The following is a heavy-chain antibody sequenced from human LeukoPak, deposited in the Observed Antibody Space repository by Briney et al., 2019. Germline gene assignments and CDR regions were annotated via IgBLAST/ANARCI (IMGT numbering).Heavy chain of an antibody. D-gene: IGHD3-16*01. CDR1: GFTFSGSA. CDR3: AALRPFDY. CDR2: IRVKAHNYAT. J-gene: IGHJ4*02. Sequence: GGSLRLSCVTSGFTFSGSAMHWVCQASGKGLEWIGRIRVKAHNYATVYAASMKGRFTISRDDSKNTAYLQMTSLKPEDTAVYYCAALRPFDYWGQGTLVTVSS. V-gene: IGHV3-73*01.